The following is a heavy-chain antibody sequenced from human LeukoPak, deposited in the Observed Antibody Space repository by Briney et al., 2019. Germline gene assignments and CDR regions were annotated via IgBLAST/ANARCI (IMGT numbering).Heavy chain of an antibody. V-gene: IGHV3-11*01. CDR1: GFTFSDYY. D-gene: IGHD3-22*01. CDR3: ARERNYDSSGYYSGGGYFDY. Sequence: GGSLRLSCAASGFTFSDYYMSWIRQAPGKGLEWVSCISSSGSTIYYADSVKGRFTISRDNAKNSLYLQMNSLRAEDTAVYYCARERNYDSSGYYSGGGYFDYWGQGTLVTVSS. J-gene: IGHJ4*02. CDR2: ISSSGSTI.